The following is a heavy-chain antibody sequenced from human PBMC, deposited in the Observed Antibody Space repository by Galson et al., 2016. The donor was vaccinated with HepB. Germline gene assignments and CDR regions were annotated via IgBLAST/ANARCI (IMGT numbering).Heavy chain of an antibody. V-gene: IGHV5-51*01. J-gene: IGHJ4*02. D-gene: IGHD1-1*01. Sequence: QSGAEVKKPGESLRISCKASGYKPSGYSFSTFWIGWVRQMPGKGPEWLGIFFPGDSNVRYSPSFEGRVTISADKSINTAFLQLSSLEASDTAIYYCASAQYTSGRDYCFDYRGQGTLVTVSS. CDR1: GYKPSGYSFSTFW. CDR2: FFPGDSNV. CDR3: ASAQYTSGRDYCFDY.